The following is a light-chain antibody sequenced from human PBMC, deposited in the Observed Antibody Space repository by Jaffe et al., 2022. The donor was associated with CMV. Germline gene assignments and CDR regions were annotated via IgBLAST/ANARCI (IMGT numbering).Light chain of an antibody. CDR2: GNS. J-gene: IGLJ2*01. CDR3: QSYDSSLNVV. V-gene: IGLV1-40*01. Sequence: QSVLTQPPSVSGAPGQRVTISCTGSSSNIGADYDVHWYQQLPGTAPKLLIYGNSNRPSGVPDRFSASKSGTSASLAITGLQAEDEADYYCQSYDSSLNVVFGGGTKLTVL. CDR1: SSNIGADYD.